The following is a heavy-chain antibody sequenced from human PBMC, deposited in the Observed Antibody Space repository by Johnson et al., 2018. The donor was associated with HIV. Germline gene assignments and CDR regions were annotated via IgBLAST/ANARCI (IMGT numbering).Heavy chain of an antibody. D-gene: IGHD4-23*01. V-gene: IGHV3-66*04. J-gene: IGHJ3*02. CDR3: ARRTVVTPGAFDI. CDR1: GFTVSTNY. CDR2: IYSGDTT. Sequence: VQLVESGGGLVQPGGSLRLSCASGFTVSTNYMSWVRQAPGKGLEWVSVIYSGDTTYYADSVKGRFTISRDNSKNTLYLQMNSLRAEDTAVYYCARRTVVTPGAFDIWGQGTMVTVSS.